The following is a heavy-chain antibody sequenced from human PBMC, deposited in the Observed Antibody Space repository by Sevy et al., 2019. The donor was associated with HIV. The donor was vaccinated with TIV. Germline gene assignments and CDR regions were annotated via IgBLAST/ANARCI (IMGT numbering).Heavy chain of an antibody. D-gene: IGHD1-1*01. CDR1: GGSISSYF. CDR2: IYFAGNT. V-gene: IGHV4-59*01. Sequence: SETLSLTCSVSGGSISSYFWTWVRQSPGKGLEWIGNIYFAGNTDYSPSLKSRVTLSLDTSKSQFSLTLKSVTAADTAIYFCARDSTTRPRVLDYWGEGTLVTVSS. J-gene: IGHJ4*02. CDR3: ARDSTTRPRVLDY.